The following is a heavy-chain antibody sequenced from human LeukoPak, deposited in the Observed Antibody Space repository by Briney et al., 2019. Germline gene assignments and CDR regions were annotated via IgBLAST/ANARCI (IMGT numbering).Heavy chain of an antibody. Sequence: GGSLRLSCAASGFTFSSYSMNWVRQAPGKGLEWVSYISSSSSTKYYADSVKGRFTISRDNAKNSLFLQMNSLRAEDTAVYYCARVLRYCSGGNCYSGGLGYMDVWGKGTTVTISS. V-gene: IGHV3-48*04. J-gene: IGHJ6*03. D-gene: IGHD2-15*01. CDR3: ARVLRYCSGGNCYSGGLGYMDV. CDR1: GFTFSSYS. CDR2: ISSSSSTK.